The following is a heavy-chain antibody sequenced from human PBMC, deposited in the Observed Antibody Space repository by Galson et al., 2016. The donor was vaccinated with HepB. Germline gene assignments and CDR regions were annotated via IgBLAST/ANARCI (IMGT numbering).Heavy chain of an antibody. CDR2: ISGGGGST. J-gene: IGHJ4*02. CDR1: RFTFSNYA. V-gene: IGHV3-23*01. D-gene: IGHD5-18*01. Sequence: SLRLSCAASRFTFSNYAMSWVRQAPGKGLEWVSTISGGGGSTYYADSVKGRFTISRDNSKNTVYLQMNSLRAEDTAVYYCVKAGYSYGLFDYWGQGTLVTVSS. CDR3: VKAGYSYGLFDY.